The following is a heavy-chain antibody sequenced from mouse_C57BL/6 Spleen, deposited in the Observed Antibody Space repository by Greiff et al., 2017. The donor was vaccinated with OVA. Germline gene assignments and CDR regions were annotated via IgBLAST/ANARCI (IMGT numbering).Heavy chain of an antibody. CDR2: ISSGSSTI. V-gene: IGHV5-17*01. D-gene: IGHD2-4*01. J-gene: IGHJ3*01. Sequence: EVHLVESGGGLVKPGGSLKLSCAASGFTFSDYGMHWVRQAPEKGLEWVAYISSGSSTIYYADTVKGRFTISRDNAKNTLFLQMTSLRSEDTAMYYCARTYYDYDVWFAYWGQGTLVTVSA. CDR3: ARTYYDYDVWFAY. CDR1: GFTFSDYG.